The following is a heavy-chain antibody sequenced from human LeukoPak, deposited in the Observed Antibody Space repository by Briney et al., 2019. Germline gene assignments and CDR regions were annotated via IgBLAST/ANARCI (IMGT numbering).Heavy chain of an antibody. CDR1: DDSISSSSYY. CDR3: ARVRIVGAPIHSYYFDY. J-gene: IGHJ4*02. D-gene: IGHD1-26*01. V-gene: IGHV4-39*07. Sequence: SETLSLTCTVSDDSISSSSYYWGWIRQPPGKGLEWIGSIYYSGSTYYNPSLKSRVTISVDTSKNQFSLKLSSVTAADTAVYFCARVRIVGAPIHSYYFDYWGQGTLVTVSS. CDR2: IYYSGST.